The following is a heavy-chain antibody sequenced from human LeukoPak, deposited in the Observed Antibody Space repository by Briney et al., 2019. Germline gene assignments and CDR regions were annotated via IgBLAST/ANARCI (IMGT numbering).Heavy chain of an antibody. J-gene: IGHJ4*02. D-gene: IGHD6-13*01. CDR3: AKYPVQGYSSSWYFDY. Sequence: GGSLRLSCAASGFTFSSYAMSWVRQAPGKGLEWVSAISGSGGSTYYADSVEGRFTISRDNSKNTLYLQMNSLRAEDTAVYYCAKYPVQGYSSSWYFDYWGQGTLVTVSS. V-gene: IGHV3-23*01. CDR1: GFTFSSYA. CDR2: ISGSGGST.